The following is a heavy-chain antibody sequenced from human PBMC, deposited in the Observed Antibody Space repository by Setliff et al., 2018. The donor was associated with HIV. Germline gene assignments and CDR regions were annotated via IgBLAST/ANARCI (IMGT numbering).Heavy chain of an antibody. CDR3: AREHRLCSGERCVLPDY. CDR1: GYTFTNHW. J-gene: IGHJ4*02. Sequence: GESLKISCQASGYTFTNHWIGWVRQMPGEGLEWMAIIYPGDSDVRYNPSFQGQVTVSVDKSINTAYLQWSSLKASDTAAYYCAREHRLCSGERCVLPDYWGQGTLVTVS. V-gene: IGHV5-51*01. CDR2: IYPGDSDV. D-gene: IGHD2-15*01.